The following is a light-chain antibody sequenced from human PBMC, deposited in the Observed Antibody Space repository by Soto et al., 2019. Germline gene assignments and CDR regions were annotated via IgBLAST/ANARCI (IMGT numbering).Light chain of an antibody. J-gene: IGLJ2*01. CDR3: SSYTSIIARHVV. CDR2: EVS. Sequence: QSALTQPASVSGSPGQSITISCTGTSSDVGGYNYVSWYQQHPGKAPKLMIYEVSNRPSGVSNRFSGSKSANTASLIISGLRAEDEADYYCSSYTSIIARHVVIGGGTKLTVL. CDR1: SSDVGGYNY. V-gene: IGLV2-14*03.